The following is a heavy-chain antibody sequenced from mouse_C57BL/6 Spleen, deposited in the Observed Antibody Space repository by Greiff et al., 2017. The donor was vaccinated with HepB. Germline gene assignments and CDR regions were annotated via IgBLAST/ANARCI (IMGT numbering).Heavy chain of an antibody. CDR1: GYTFTSYG. CDR3: ARSGKYDDAMDY. V-gene: IGHV1-81*01. D-gene: IGHD2-12*01. J-gene: IGHJ4*01. CDR2: IYPRSGNT. Sequence: VKLQESGAELARPGASVKLSCKASGYTFTSYGISWVKQRTGQGLEWIGEIYPRSGNTYYHEKFKGKATLTADKASSTAYMELRSLTSEGSAVYCCARSGKYDDAMDYWGQGTSVTVPS.